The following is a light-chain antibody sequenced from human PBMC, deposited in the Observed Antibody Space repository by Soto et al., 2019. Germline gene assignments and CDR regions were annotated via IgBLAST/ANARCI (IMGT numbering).Light chain of an antibody. CDR2: SNN. J-gene: IGLJ1*01. CDR1: SSNIGSNT. CDR3: FSFTSTNTHV. V-gene: IGLV1-44*01. Sequence: QSVLTQPPSASGTPGQRVTISCSGSSSNIGSNTVNWYQQLPGTAPKLLIYSNNQRPSGVPDRFSGSKSGTSASLAISGLQSEDEADYYCFSFTSTNTHVFGSGTKVTVL.